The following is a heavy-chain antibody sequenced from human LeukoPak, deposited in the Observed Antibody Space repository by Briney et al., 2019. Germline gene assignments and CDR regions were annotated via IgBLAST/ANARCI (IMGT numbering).Heavy chain of an antibody. CDR1: GGSISSGGYY. CDR2: IYYSGST. Sequence: SETLSLTCTVSGGSISSGGYYWSWIRQHPGKGLEWIGYIYYSGSTYYNPSLKCRVTISVDTSKNQFSLKLSSVTAADTAVYYCARDLFGYAGALTFDPWGQGTLVTVSS. V-gene: IGHV4-31*03. CDR3: ARDLFGYAGALTFDP. J-gene: IGHJ5*02. D-gene: IGHD3-10*02.